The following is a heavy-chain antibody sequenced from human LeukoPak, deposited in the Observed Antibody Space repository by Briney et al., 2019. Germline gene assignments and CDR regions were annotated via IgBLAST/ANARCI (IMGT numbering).Heavy chain of an antibody. CDR3: ARRYCSGGSCYSGVEGIDY. CDR1: GFTFSSYG. D-gene: IGHD2-15*01. J-gene: IGHJ4*02. CDR2: IWNDGSNK. V-gene: IGHV3-33*01. Sequence: PGGSLRLSCAASGFTFSSYGMHWVRQAPGKGLEWVAVIWNDGSNKYYADSVKGRFSISRDNSKNTLYLQMNSLRAEDTAVYYCARRYCSGGSCYSGVEGIDYWGQGTLVTVSS.